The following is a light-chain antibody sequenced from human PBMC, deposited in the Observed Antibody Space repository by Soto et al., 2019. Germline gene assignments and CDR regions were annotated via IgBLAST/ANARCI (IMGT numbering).Light chain of an antibody. V-gene: IGLV1-51*01. Sequence: QSVLTQPPSVSAAPGQKVTISCSGSRSNLGNTYVSWYQQLPGAAPRLLIYDDDKRPSGIPDRFSGSKSGTSATLVITGLQTGDEADYFCGTWDNSRNVLFGGGTKVTVL. CDR1: RSNLGNTY. CDR2: DDD. CDR3: GTWDNSRNVL. J-gene: IGLJ2*01.